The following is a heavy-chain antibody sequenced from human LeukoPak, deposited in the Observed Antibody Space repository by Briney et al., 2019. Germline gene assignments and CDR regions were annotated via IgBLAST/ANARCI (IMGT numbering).Heavy chain of an antibody. Sequence: GGSLRLSCAASGFTFGTYWMNWVRRAPGKGLEWVANINQDGSEKYCVDSVKGRFTISRDNAKNSLYLQMNSLRAEDTAVFYCARAGSLWFGESKLDYWGQGTLVTVSS. CDR3: ARAGSLWFGESKLDY. D-gene: IGHD3-10*01. J-gene: IGHJ4*02. V-gene: IGHV3-7*01. CDR2: INQDGSEK. CDR1: GFTFGTYW.